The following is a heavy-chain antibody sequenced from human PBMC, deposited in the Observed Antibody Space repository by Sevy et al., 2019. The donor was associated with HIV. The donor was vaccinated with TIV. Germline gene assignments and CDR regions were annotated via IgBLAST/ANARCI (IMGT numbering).Heavy chain of an antibody. V-gene: IGHV3-21*01. J-gene: IGHJ6*02. Sequence: GGSLRLSCAASGFTFSSYSMNWVRQAPGKGLEWVSSISSSSSYIYYAGSVKGRFTISRDNAKNSRYLEMNSLRAEDTAVYYCARYYYDSSGFNYYYDDGMDVWGQGTTVTVSS. CDR3: ARYYYDSSGFNYYYDDGMDV. CDR1: GFTFSSYS. CDR2: ISSSSSYI. D-gene: IGHD3-22*01.